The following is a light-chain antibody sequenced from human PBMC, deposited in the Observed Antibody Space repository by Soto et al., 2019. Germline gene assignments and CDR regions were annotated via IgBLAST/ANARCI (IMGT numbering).Light chain of an antibody. V-gene: IGKV3-20*01. CDR1: QSVSSSY. Sequence: IVLTQSPGNIDMSPCKTTNLSSRASQSVSSSYVAWYQQKPGQAPRLLIYGASNRATGIPDRFSGSGSGTDFTLTISRLEPDDFAVYYRQQYGSSGTFGQGTKVDIK. CDR2: GAS. J-gene: IGKJ1*01. CDR3: QQYGSSGT.